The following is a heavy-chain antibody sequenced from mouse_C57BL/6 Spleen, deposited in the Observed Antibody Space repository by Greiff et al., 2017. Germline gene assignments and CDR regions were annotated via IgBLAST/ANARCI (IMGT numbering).Heavy chain of an antibody. V-gene: IGHV1-53*01. CDR1: GYTFTSYW. CDR3: ARSVYYDYDGYFDV. Sequence: QVQLQQPGTELVKPGASVKLSCKASGYTFTSYWMHWVKQRPGQGLEWIGNINPSNGGTNYNEKFKSKATLTVDKSSSTAYMQRSSLTSEDSAVYYCARSVYYDYDGYFDVWGTGTTVTVSS. J-gene: IGHJ1*03. CDR2: INPSNGGT. D-gene: IGHD2-4*01.